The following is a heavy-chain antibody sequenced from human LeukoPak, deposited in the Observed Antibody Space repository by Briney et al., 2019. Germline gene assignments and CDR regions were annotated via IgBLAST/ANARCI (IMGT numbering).Heavy chain of an antibody. D-gene: IGHD2-2*01. CDR2: ISSSSSYI. CDR3: AREGGSSTSC. J-gene: IGHJ4*02. CDR1: GFTFSNSA. V-gene: IGHV3-21*01. Sequence: PGGSLRLSCAASGFTFSNSAMTWVRQSPGKGLEWVSSISSSSSYIYYADSVKGRFTISRDNAKNSLYLQMNSLRAEDTAVYYCAREGGSSTSCWGQGTLVTVSS.